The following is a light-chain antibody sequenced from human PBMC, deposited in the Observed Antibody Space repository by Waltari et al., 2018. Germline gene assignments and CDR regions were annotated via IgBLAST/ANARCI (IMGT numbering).Light chain of an antibody. J-gene: IGLJ2*01. CDR2: DVN. CDR1: SNAVGGYNY. Sequence: QSALTQPASVSGSPGQSITISCTGTSNAVGGYNYVPSYQQSPGKAPKGMVYDVNKRPSGVSNRFSGSKSGNTASLTISGLQAEDEADYYCSSYTSRTTLVFGGGTRLTVL. V-gene: IGLV2-14*01. CDR3: SSYTSRTTLV.